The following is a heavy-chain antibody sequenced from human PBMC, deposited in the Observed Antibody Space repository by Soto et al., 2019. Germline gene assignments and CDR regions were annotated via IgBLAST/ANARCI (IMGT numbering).Heavy chain of an antibody. CDR2: IYPGDSDT. CDR3: CRSPNNDAFDI. Sequence: GESLKISCKGSGDSFTSYWIGWVRQMPGKGLEWMGIIYPGDSDTRYSPSFQGQVTISADKSISTAYLQWSSLKASDTAMYYCCRSPNNDAFDIWGQGTMVTVSS. V-gene: IGHV5-51*01. CDR1: GDSFTSYW. J-gene: IGHJ3*02. D-gene: IGHD2-15*01.